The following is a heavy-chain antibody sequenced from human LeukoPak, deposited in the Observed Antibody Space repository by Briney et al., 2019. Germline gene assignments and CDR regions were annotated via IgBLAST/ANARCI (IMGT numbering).Heavy chain of an antibody. CDR3: ARLVGGDGPDY. CDR1: GFTFSGSA. D-gene: IGHD2-21*02. J-gene: IGHJ4*02. V-gene: IGHV3-73*01. CDR2: TRSKTNNNAT. Sequence: GGSLKLSCAASGFTFSGSAMHWVRQASGKGLEWVGRTRSKTNNNATTYAASVKGRFTISRDDSKNTTYLQMNSLKTEDTALYYCARLVGGDGPDYWGQGTLVTVSS.